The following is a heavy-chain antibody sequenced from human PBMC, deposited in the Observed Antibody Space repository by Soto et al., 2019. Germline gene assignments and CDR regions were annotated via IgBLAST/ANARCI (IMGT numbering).Heavy chain of an antibody. D-gene: IGHD2-2*02. CDR2: ISSSSSYI. Sequence: PGGSLRLSSAASGFTFSSYSMNWVRQAPGKGLEWVSSISSSSSYIYYADSVKGRFTISRDNAKNSLYLQMNSLRAEDTAVYYCARFFLGFGIVVVPAAIHGMDVSGQGTTVTVSS. J-gene: IGHJ6*01. V-gene: IGHV3-21*01. CDR3: ARFFLGFGIVVVPAAIHGMDV. CDR1: GFTFSSYS.